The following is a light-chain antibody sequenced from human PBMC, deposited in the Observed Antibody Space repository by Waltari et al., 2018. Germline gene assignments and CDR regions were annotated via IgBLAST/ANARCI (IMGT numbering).Light chain of an antibody. CDR3: CSYAGSAIWV. V-gene: IGLV2-23*01. CDR1: SSDVGSYNL. CDR2: EDN. J-gene: IGLJ3*02. Sequence: QSALTQPASVSGSPGQSITISCTGTSSDVGSYNLVSWYQQHPGKAPKLMIYEDNKRPSGVSNPFSGCKSGNTASLTISGLQAEDEADYYCCSYAGSAIWVFGGGTKLTVL.